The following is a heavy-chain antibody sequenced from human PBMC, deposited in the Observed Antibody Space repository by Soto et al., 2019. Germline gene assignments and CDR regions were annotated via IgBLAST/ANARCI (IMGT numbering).Heavy chain of an antibody. Sequence: PGGSLRLSCSASGFTFSSYAMHWVRQAPGKGLEYVSSISTNGGSTHYADSVKGGFTISRDNSKNTQYLQMSSLRADDTAVYYCVKGEYYYDSSGYYPFDYWGQGTLVTVSS. CDR2: ISTNGGST. CDR1: GFTFSSYA. V-gene: IGHV3-64D*06. CDR3: VKGEYYYDSSGYYPFDY. J-gene: IGHJ4*02. D-gene: IGHD3-22*01.